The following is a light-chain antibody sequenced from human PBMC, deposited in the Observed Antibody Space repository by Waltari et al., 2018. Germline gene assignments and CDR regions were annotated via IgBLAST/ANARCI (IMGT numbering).Light chain of an antibody. CDR3: QQSYRTPPT. J-gene: IGKJ4*01. V-gene: IGKV1-39*01. CDR2: DAS. CDR1: QKITTS. Sequence: DIQMTQSPSSLSASVGDRVTITCRASQKITTSLNWYQQKLGKAPNLMIYDASSVQSVVPARFRGSGSETDFNLTISSLQPEDFAIYYCQQSYRTPPTFGGGTRVEI.